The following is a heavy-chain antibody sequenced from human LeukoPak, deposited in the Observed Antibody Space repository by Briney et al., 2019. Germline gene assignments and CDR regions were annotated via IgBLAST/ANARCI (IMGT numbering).Heavy chain of an antibody. V-gene: IGHV3-15*01. CDR3: TTGHAHSHSGYYYDSSPYDY. CDR2: IKSKTDGGTT. CDR1: GFTFSNAW. J-gene: IGHJ4*02. D-gene: IGHD3-22*01. Sequence: SGGSLRLSCAASGFTFSNAWMSWVRQAPGKGLEWVGRIKSKTDGGTTDYAAPVKGRFTISRDDSKNTLYLQMNSLKTEDTAVYYCTTGHAHSHSGYYYDSSPYDYWGQGTLVTVSS.